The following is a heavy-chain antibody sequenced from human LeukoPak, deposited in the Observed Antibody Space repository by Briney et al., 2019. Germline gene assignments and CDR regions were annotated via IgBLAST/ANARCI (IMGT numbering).Heavy chain of an antibody. Sequence: GGSLRLSCAASGFTFSSYAMSWVRQAPGKGLEWVSAISGSGDSTYYGDSVKGRFTISRDNSKNTLYLQMNSLRAEDTAVYYCAKDGVVVEGYYYYGMDVWGQGTTVTVSS. CDR3: AKDGVVVEGYYYYGMDV. D-gene: IGHD2-21*01. V-gene: IGHV3-23*01. CDR1: GFTFSSYA. J-gene: IGHJ6*02. CDR2: ISGSGDST.